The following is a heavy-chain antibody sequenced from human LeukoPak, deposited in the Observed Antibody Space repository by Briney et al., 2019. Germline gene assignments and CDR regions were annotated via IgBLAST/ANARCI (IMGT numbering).Heavy chain of an antibody. CDR2: IYYSGST. V-gene: IGHV4-61*01. Sequence: SGTLSLTCTVSGGSVSSNIYYWNWIRQPPGKGLEWIGYIYYSGSTNYNPSLKSRVTISVDTSKNQFSLKLTSLTAADTAVYYCAREDSSGDLGYWGQGTLVTVSS. CDR3: AREDSSGDLGY. D-gene: IGHD3-22*01. CDR1: GGSVSSNIYY. J-gene: IGHJ4*02.